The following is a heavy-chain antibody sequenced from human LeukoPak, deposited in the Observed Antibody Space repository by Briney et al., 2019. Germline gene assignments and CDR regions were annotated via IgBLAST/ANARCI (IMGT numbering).Heavy chain of an antibody. V-gene: IGHV3-30*18. Sequence: GGSLRLSCAASGFTFSSYGMHWVRQAPGKGLEWVAVISYDGSNKYYADSVKGRFTISRDNSKNTLYLQMNSLRAEDTAVYYCANLEDYYGSGSWKGDYWGQGTLVTVSS. J-gene: IGHJ4*02. CDR1: GFTFSSYG. D-gene: IGHD3-10*01. CDR2: ISYDGSNK. CDR3: ANLEDYYGSGSWKGDY.